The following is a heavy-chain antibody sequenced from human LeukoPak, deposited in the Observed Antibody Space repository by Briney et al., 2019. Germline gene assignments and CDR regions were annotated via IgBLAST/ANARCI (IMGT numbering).Heavy chain of an antibody. D-gene: IGHD3-9*01. CDR3: ARNFDMKGFDP. V-gene: IGHV1-2*02. CDR1: GYTLSDYY. J-gene: IGHJ5*02. CDR2: INPNNGDT. Sequence: ASVKVSCKASGYTLSDYYMHWVRLAAGQGLEWMGWINPNNGDTNYAQKFQGRVTMTRDTSISTAYMELSRLASDDTAVYYCARNFDMKGFDPWGQGTLVTVSS.